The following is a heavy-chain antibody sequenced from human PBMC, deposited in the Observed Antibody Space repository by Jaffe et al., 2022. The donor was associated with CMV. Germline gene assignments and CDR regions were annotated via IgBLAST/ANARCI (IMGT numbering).Heavy chain of an antibody. V-gene: IGHV3-72*01. CDR1: GFTFSDHY. D-gene: IGHD3-10*01. CDR2: TRNKANSYTT. Sequence: EVQLVESGGGLVQPGGSLRLSCAASGFTFSDHYMDWVRQAPGKGLEWVGRTRNKANSYTTEYAASVKGRFTISRDDSKNSLYLQMNSLKTEDTAVYYCAREGNYYGSALPDYWGQGTLVTVSS. CDR3: AREGNYYGSALPDY. J-gene: IGHJ4*02.